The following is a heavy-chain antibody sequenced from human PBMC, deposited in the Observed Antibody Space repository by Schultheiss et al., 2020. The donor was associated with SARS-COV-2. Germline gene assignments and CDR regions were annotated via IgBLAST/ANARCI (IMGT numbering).Heavy chain of an antibody. CDR2: VYPGDSDT. CDR3: ARRIESQSSSWDSWFDP. D-gene: IGHD6-13*01. Sequence: GGSLRLSCKGSGYSFTSYWIGWVRQMPGKGLEWMGIVYPGDSDTRNSPSFQGQVTISADKSISTAYLQWSSLKASETAMYYCARRIESQSSSWDSWFDPWGQGTLVTVAS. J-gene: IGHJ5*02. V-gene: IGHV5-51*01. CDR1: GYSFTSYW.